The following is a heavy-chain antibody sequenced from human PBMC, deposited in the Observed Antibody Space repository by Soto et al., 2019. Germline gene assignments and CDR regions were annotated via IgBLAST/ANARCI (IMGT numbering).Heavy chain of an antibody. CDR3: ASPTGRYSSSWGHMDV. V-gene: IGHV3-33*01. J-gene: IGHJ6*02. Sequence: QVQLVESGGGVVQLGRSLRLSCAASGFTFSSYGMHWARQAPGKGLKWVAVIWYDESIKYYAYSVKGRFTISRDNSKNTLYLQMNSLRAEDTAVYYCASPTGRYSSSWGHMDVWGQGTTVTVSS. D-gene: IGHD6-13*01. CDR1: GFTFSSYG. CDR2: IWYDESIK.